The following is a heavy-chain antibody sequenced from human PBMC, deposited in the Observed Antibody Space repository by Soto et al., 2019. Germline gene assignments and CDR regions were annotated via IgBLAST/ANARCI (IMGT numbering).Heavy chain of an antibody. Sequence: GGSLRLSCAASGFTFSIYSMYWVRQAPGKGLEWVSSISSSSSYIYYADSVKVRFTISRDNAKNSLYLQMNSLRAEDRAVYYCARDGAYCGGDCYAAFDIWGQGTMVTVSS. V-gene: IGHV3-21*06. CDR3: ARDGAYCGGDCYAAFDI. D-gene: IGHD2-21*02. CDR2: ISSSSSYI. J-gene: IGHJ3*02. CDR1: GFTFSIYS.